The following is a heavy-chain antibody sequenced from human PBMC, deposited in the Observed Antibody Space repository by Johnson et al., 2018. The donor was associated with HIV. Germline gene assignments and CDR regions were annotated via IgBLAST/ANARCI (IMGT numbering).Heavy chain of an antibody. CDR1: GFTFDDHA. CDR2: ISWNSGSI. CDR3: ARFGDMATSFHGLDI. J-gene: IGHJ3*02. Sequence: VQLVEPGGGLVQPGRSLRLPCAASGFTFDDHAMHWVRQAPGQRLEWVSGISWNSGSIVYADSVKDRFTISRDNAKNSLHLQRNSLRAEDTAVYYCARFGDMATSFHGLDIWGQGTMVTVSS. V-gene: IGHV3-9*01. D-gene: IGHD5-24*01.